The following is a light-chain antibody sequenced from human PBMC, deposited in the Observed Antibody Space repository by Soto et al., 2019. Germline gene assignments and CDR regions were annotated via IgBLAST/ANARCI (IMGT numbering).Light chain of an antibody. CDR3: QSYDSSLRAWV. Sequence: QAVVTQPPSVSGAPGQRVTISCTGSSSNIGAGYDVHWYHHLPGTAPKLLIYGNTNRPSGISDRFSASKSGSSASLAITGLQAEDEADYSCQSYDSSLRAWVFGGGTKLTVL. V-gene: IGLV1-40*01. CDR1: SSNIGAGYD. CDR2: GNT. J-gene: IGLJ3*02.